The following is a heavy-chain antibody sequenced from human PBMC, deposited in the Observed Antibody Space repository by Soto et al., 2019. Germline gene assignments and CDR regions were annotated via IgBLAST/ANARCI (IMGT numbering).Heavy chain of an antibody. CDR2: IYYSGST. CDR1: GGSISSSSYY. Sequence: QLQLQESGPGLVKPSETLSLTCSVSGGSISSSSYYWGWIRQPPGKGLQWIGTIYYSGSTYYNPSLKSRVTISVDTCKNQFSLKLSSVTAADTAVYYCASSDGGSIVDYWGQEALVTVSS. V-gene: IGHV4-39*01. D-gene: IGHD3-22*01. CDR3: ASSDGGSIVDY. J-gene: IGHJ4*02.